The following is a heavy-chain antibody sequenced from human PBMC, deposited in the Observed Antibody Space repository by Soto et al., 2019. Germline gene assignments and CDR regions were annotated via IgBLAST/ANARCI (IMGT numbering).Heavy chain of an antibody. CDR2: ISYGGDNK. CDR3: AKARHSTSWYGLEADF. J-gene: IGHJ4*02. D-gene: IGHD6-13*01. Sequence: QVQLVESGGGVVQPGRSLRLSCAASGFIFNDYAMHWVRQAPGKGLEWVAVISYGGDNKYYADSVRGRFAISRDNLKNTLDLHMNSLNPEDTAVYHCAKARHSTSWYGLEADFWGQGTLVTVSS. V-gene: IGHV3-30*09. CDR1: GFIFNDYA.